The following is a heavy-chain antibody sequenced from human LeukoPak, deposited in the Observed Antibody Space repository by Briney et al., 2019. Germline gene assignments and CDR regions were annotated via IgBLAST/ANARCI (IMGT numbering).Heavy chain of an antibody. CDR1: GFTFSSYE. CDR2: ISTCGSTI. V-gene: IGHV3-48*03. D-gene: IGHD3-16*02. CDR3: ARVVVQGSFDP. Sequence: GGSLRLSCAASGFTFSSYEMNWVRQAPGKGLEWVSYISTCGSTIYYADSVKGRFTISRDNAKNSLYLQMNSLRAEDTAVYYCARVVVQGSFDPWGQGTLVTVSS. J-gene: IGHJ5*02.